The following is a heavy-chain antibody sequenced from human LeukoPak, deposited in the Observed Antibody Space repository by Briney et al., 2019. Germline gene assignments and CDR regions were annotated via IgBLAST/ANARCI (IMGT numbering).Heavy chain of an antibody. CDR1: GFTFRNFA. J-gene: IGHJ4*02. D-gene: IGHD2-21*01. CDR3: AKSDCGSDGCKLYNY. Sequence: GGSLRLSCAASGFTFRNFAMAWVRQAPGKRLEWVSSITDTGDATGYTESVKGRFTISRDNSKGTAWLQMNSLRAEDTAIYYCAKSDCGSDGCKLYNYWAQGTQVTVSS. V-gene: IGHV3-23*01. CDR2: ITDTGDAT.